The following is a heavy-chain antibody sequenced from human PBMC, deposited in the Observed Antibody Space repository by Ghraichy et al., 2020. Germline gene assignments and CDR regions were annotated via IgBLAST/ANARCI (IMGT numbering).Heavy chain of an antibody. CDR3: ATLTSLRRKIDY. CDR1: GYTLTELS. CDR2: FDPEDGET. D-gene: IGHD4-17*01. J-gene: IGHJ4*02. Sequence: ASVKVSCKVSGYTLTELSMHWVRQAPGKGLEWMGGFDPEDGETIYAQKFQGRVTMTEDTSTDTAYMELSSLRSEDTAVYYCATLTSLRRKIDYWGQGTLVTVSS. V-gene: IGHV1-24*01.